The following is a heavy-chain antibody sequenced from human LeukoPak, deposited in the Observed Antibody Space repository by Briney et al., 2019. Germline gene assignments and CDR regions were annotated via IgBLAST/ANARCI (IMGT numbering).Heavy chain of an antibody. D-gene: IGHD4-17*01. CDR1: GFTFSSYS. V-gene: IGHV3-23*01. Sequence: PGGSLRLSCAASGFTFSSYSMNWVRQAPGKGLEWVSSISGSGSSTWYADSVKGWFTISRDNSKNTLYLQMNSLRAEDTAVYYCAKDLHGDYVRWGDYWGQGTLVTVSS. CDR2: ISGSGSST. J-gene: IGHJ4*02. CDR3: AKDLHGDYVRWGDY.